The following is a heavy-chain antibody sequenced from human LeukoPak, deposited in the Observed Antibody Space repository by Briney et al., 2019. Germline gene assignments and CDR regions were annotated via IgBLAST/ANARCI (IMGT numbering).Heavy chain of an antibody. CDR1: GFTFSSYA. J-gene: IGHJ4*02. CDR2: IGGSDGTT. CDR3: ARIGDDSSGYYSSWHPSFFDY. Sequence: GGSLRLSCAASGFTFSSYAMLWVRQAPGKGLEWVSAIGGSDGTTYYADSVRGRCLISRDNAKNSLYLQMNSLRAEDTAVYYCARIGDDSSGYYSSWHPSFFDYWGQGTLVTVSS. V-gene: IGHV3-23*01. D-gene: IGHD3-22*01.